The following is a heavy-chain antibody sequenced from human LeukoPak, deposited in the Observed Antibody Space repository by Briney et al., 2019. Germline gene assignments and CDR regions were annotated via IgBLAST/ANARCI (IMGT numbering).Heavy chain of an antibody. CDR2: IYYSGST. CDR3: ARNRIQLWLRKFDY. CDR1: GGSISSSSYY. V-gene: IGHV4-39*07. D-gene: IGHD5-18*01. Sequence: PSETLSLTCTVSGGSISSSSYYWGWIRQPPGKGLEWIGSIYYSGSTYYNPSLKSRVTISVDTSKNQFSLKLSSVTAADTAVYYCARNRIQLWLRKFDYWGQGTLVTVSS. J-gene: IGHJ4*02.